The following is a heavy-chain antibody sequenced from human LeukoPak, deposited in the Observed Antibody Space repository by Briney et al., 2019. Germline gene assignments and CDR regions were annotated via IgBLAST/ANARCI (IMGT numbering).Heavy chain of an antibody. CDR3: ASGSRFDY. CDR2: IYSGGSI. V-gene: IGHV3-53*04. J-gene: IGHJ4*02. Sequence: AGGSLRLSCAASGFTVSDNYMSWVRQAPGKGLEWVSVIYSGGSIYYTDSVKGRFTISRHNSKNTLYLQMNSLRTEDTAVYYCASGSRFDYWGQGTLVIVSS. CDR1: GFTVSDNY. D-gene: IGHD5/OR15-5a*01.